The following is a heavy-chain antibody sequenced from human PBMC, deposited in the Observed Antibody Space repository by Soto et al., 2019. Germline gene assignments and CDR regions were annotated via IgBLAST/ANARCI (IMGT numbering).Heavy chain of an antibody. D-gene: IGHD6-6*01. J-gene: IGHJ6*02. CDR2: IDPGDSYT. V-gene: IGHV5-10-1*01. Sequence: PGESLKISCKGSGYSFTSYWISWVRQMPGKGLEWMGRIDPGDSYTNYSPSFQGHVTISADKSISTAYLQWSSLKASDTAMYYCARRGGMYSSSSERGYYYYGMDVWGQGTTVTVSS. CDR3: ARRGGMYSSSSERGYYYYGMDV. CDR1: GYSFTSYW.